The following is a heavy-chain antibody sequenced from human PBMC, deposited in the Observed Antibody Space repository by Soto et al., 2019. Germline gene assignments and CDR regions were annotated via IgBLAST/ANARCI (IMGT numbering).Heavy chain of an antibody. Sequence: GSLRLSCAATGFTVSRSMSWVRQAPGKGLECVSFIHDDGNTYYTDSVKGRFTISRDISKNTLYLQMDSLRVEDTAVYFCARDASGPFDYWGQGTPVTVSS. D-gene: IGHD6-19*01. V-gene: IGHV3-53*01. CDR2: IHDDGNT. CDR3: ARDASGPFDY. J-gene: IGHJ4*02. CDR1: GFTVSRS.